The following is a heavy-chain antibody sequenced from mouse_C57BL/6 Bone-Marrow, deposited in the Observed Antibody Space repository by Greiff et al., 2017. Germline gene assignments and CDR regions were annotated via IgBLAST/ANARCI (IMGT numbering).Heavy chain of an antibody. CDR3: ARPINWYYAMDY. D-gene: IGHD4-1*02. Sequence: EVQGVESGGGLVQPGGSLKLSCAASGFTFSDYGMAWVRQAPRKGPEWVAFISNLAYSIYYADTVTGRFTISRENAKNTLYLEMSSLRSEDTAMYYCARPINWYYAMDYWGQGTSVTVSS. J-gene: IGHJ4*01. V-gene: IGHV5-15*01. CDR1: GFTFSDYG. CDR2: ISNLAYSI.